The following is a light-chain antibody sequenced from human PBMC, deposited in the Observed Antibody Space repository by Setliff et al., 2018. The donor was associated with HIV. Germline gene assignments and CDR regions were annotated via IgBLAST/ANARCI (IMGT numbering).Light chain of an antibody. CDR1: SSDVGGYNY. Sequence: QSALAQPASVSGSPGQSITISCTGTSSDVGGYNYVSWYQQHPGKAPKLMIYEVSNRPPEVSNRFSGSKSGHTASLTISGLQAEDEADYYCSSYTSSGTLVVFGGGTK. V-gene: IGLV2-14*01. CDR3: SSYTSSGTLVV. CDR2: EVS. J-gene: IGLJ2*01.